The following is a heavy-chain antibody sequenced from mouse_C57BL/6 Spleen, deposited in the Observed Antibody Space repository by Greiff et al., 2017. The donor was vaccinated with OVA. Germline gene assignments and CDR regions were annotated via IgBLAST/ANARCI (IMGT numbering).Heavy chain of an antibody. Sequence: EVKLMESGGGLVQPGGSLKLSCAASGFTFSDYYMYWVRQTPEKRLEWVAYISNGGGSTYYPDTVKGRSTFTRDNSKNTLYLQMSRLKSEDTAMDYCARHGWDEEGFDYWGQGTTLTVSS. CDR2: ISNGGGST. CDR3: ARHGWDEEGFDY. D-gene: IGHD4-1*01. V-gene: IGHV5-12*01. J-gene: IGHJ2*01. CDR1: GFTFSDYY.